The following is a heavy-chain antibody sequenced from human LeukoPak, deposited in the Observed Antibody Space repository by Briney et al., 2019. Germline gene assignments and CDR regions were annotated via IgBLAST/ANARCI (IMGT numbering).Heavy chain of an antibody. CDR1: GGSISSSNYF. CDR2: IYYSGST. J-gene: IGHJ4*02. D-gene: IGHD3-16*02. Sequence: SETLSLTCTVSGGSISSSNYFWGWIRQPPGKGLEWIGSIYYSGSTYYNPSLKSRVTISVDTSKNQFSLKLSSVTAADTAVYYCARSRYSIFDYWGQGTLVTVSS. V-gene: IGHV4-39*07. CDR3: ARSRYSIFDY.